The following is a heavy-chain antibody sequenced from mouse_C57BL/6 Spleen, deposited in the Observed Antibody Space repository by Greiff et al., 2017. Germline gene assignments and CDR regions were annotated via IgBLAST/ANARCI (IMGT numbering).Heavy chain of an antibody. D-gene: IGHD2-4*01. Sequence: QVQLQQSGAELARPGASVKLSCKASGYTFTSYGISWVKQRTGQGLEWIGEIYPRSGNTYYNEKFKGKATVTADKSSSTAYMEIRSLTSEDSAVYFCATIYYEGYYAMDYWGQGTSVTVSS. J-gene: IGHJ4*01. CDR1: GYTFTSYG. CDR2: IYPRSGNT. V-gene: IGHV1-81*01. CDR3: ATIYYEGYYAMDY.